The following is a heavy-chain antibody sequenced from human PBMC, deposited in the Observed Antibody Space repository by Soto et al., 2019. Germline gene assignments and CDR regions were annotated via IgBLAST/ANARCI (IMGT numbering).Heavy chain of an antibody. Sequence: PGGSLRLSCAASGFTFSSYAMSWVRQAPGKGLEWVSAISGSGGSTYYADSVKGRFTISRDNSKNTLYLQMNSLRAEDTAVYYCAKAGAWWSGKPSSDYFDYWGQGTLVTVSS. J-gene: IGHJ4*02. CDR3: AKAGAWWSGKPSSDYFDY. CDR2: ISGSGGST. D-gene: IGHD3-3*01. V-gene: IGHV3-23*01. CDR1: GFTFSSYA.